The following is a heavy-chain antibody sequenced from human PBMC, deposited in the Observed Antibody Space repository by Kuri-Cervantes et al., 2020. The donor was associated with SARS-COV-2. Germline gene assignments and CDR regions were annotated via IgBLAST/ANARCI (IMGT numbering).Heavy chain of an antibody. J-gene: IGHJ6*02. V-gene: IGHV3-30*18. D-gene: IGHD1-26*01. CDR2: TSFDENNK. CDR1: GFTFSSYG. Sequence: GESLKISCAASGFTFSSYGMHWVRQAPGKGLEWVAVTSFDENNKRYADSVKGRFSISRDNSKNTLYLQMNSLKVEDTAVYYCVKDLWEWERFYFYGMDVWGQGTTVTVSS. CDR3: VKDLWEWERFYFYGMDV.